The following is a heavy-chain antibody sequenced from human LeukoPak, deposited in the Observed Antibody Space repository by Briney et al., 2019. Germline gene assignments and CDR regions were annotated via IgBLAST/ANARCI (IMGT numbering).Heavy chain of an antibody. Sequence: ASVKVSCKASGYDFTTNYIHWVRQAPGQGLEWMGTINPSVGSTTYGQRFQGRVTMTRDTSTTTVYMDLSSLTSEDTAIYYCAKGYCTGASCYVLDSWGQGTLVTVSS. CDR1: GYDFTTNY. D-gene: IGHD2-15*01. J-gene: IGHJ4*02. V-gene: IGHV1-46*01. CDR3: AKGYCTGASCYVLDS. CDR2: INPSVGST.